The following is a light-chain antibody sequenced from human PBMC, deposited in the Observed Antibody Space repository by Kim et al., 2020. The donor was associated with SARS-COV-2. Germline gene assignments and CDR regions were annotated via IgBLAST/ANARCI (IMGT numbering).Light chain of an antibody. CDR2: RNN. V-gene: IGLV1-47*01. CDR3: AAWDDSLSGRV. J-gene: IGLJ3*02. CDR1: SSNIGNHY. Sequence: QSVLTQPPSASGTPGQRITISCSGSSSNIGNHYVYWYQHLPGTAPKLLIYRNNQRPSGVPDRFSGSKSGTSASLAISGLRSEDEADYYCAAWDDSLSGRVFGGGTQLTVL.